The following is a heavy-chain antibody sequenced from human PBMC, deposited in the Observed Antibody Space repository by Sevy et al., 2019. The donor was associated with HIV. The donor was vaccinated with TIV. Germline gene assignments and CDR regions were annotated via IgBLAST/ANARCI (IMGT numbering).Heavy chain of an antibody. CDR1: GDSVSSNSAA. CDR2: TYYRAKWNN. V-gene: IGHV6-1*01. D-gene: IGHD3-16*01. CDR3: AGQGGGGRAVDY. Sequence: SQTLSHTSAISGDSVSSNSAAWNWTRQPPSRGLEWLGRTYYRAKWNNDYAVSVKSRITINPETSKNQFSLQLNSVTPEATAVYYCAGQGGGGRAVDYWGQGTLVTVSS. J-gene: IGHJ4*02.